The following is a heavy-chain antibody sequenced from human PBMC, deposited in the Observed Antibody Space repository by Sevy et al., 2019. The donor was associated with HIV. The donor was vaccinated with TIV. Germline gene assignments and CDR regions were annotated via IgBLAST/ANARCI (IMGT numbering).Heavy chain of an antibody. CDR2: IYTGGST. J-gene: IGHJ3*02. D-gene: IGHD3-22*01. V-gene: IGHV3-53*01. CDR3: ARGSTYYYDDSGYSTRGDAFDI. CDR1: GFTVSSNY. Sequence: GGSLRLSCAASGFTVSSNYMTWVRQAPGKGLEWVSVIYTGGSTYYAESVKGRFTISRDNSKNTGYFRMNSLRAEDTAVYYCARGSTYYYDDSGYSTRGDAFDIWGQGTMVTVSS.